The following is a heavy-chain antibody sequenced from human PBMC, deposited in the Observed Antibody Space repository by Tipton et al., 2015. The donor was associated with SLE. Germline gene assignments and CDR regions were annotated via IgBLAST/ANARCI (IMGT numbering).Heavy chain of an antibody. CDR1: GFAFSNYA. D-gene: IGHD3-10*01. CDR3: ASVYGSGSYQGFDY. J-gene: IGHJ4*02. Sequence: SLRLSCAASGFAFSNYAMNWVRQAPGKGLEWVSVIYSGGSTYYADSVKGRFTISRDDFKNTLYLQMNSLRVEDTAIYYCASVYGSGSYQGFDYWGRGTLVTVSS. V-gene: IGHV3-66*01. CDR2: IYSGGST.